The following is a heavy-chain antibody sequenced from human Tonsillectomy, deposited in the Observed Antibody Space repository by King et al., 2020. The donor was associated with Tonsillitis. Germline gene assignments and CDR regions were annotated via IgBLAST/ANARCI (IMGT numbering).Heavy chain of an antibody. D-gene: IGHD3-22*01. V-gene: IGHV4-4*02. CDR2: IYHSGST. Sequence: VQLQESGPGLVKPSGTLSLTCAVSGGSISSSNWWSWVRQPPGKGLEWIGEIYHSGSTNYNPSLKSRVTISVDKSKNQFSLKLSSVTAADTAVYFCAGPPRASSGYFHEAFDIWGQGTMVTVSS. CDR1: GGSISSSNW. J-gene: IGHJ3*02. CDR3: AGPPRASSGYFHEAFDI.